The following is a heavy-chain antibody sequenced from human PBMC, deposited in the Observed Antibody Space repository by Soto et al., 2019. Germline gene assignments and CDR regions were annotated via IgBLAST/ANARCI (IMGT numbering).Heavy chain of an antibody. CDR3: AKMTDIVLMVYAGDYGMDV. J-gene: IGHJ6*02. CDR1: GFTFSSYA. V-gene: IGHV3-23*01. D-gene: IGHD2-8*01. CDR2: ISGSVGST. Sequence: GGSLRLSCAASGFTFSSYAMSWVRQAPGKGLEWVSAISGSVGSTYYADSVKGRFTISRDNSKNTLYLQMNSLRAEDTAVYYCAKMTDIVLMVYAGDYGMDVWGQGTTVTVSS.